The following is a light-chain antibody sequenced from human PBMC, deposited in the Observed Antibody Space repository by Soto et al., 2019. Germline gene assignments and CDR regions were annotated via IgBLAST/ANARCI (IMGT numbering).Light chain of an antibody. J-gene: IGKJ1*01. V-gene: IGKV3-20*01. CDR1: QSFGSTS. CDR2: GAS. Sequence: VLPQSPGTLSLSPGERATLSCRASQSFGSTSLAWYQQQPGQSPRLLIYGASSRATGIPDRFSGSGSGTDFTITISRLEPEDFDVYYCQQYGSSPSGRFGQGSKVEI. CDR3: QQYGSSPSGR.